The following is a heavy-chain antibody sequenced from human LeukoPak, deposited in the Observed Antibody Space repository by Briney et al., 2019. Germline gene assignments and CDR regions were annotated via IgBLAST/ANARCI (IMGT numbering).Heavy chain of an antibody. Sequence: GGSLRLSCAASGFTFDDYAMHWVRQAPGKGLEWVSGISWNSGSIGYADSVKGRFTISRDNAKNSLYLQMNSLRAEDTALYYCAKDTFYLGGFDYWGQGTLVTVSS. J-gene: IGHJ4*02. D-gene: IGHD3-16*01. CDR2: ISWNSGSI. V-gene: IGHV3-9*01. CDR3: AKDTFYLGGFDY. CDR1: GFTFDDYA.